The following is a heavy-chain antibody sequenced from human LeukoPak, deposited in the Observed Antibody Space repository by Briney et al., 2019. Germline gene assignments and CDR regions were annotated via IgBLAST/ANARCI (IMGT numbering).Heavy chain of an antibody. CDR2: INHSGST. D-gene: IGHD1-26*01. J-gene: IGHJ4*02. Sequence: SETLSLTCAVYGGSFSGYYWSWIRQPPGKGLEWIGEINHSGSTNYNPSPKSRVTISVDTSKNQFSLKLSSVTAADTAVYYCARDQFHSGSLDYWGQGTLVTVSS. CDR1: GGSFSGYY. V-gene: IGHV4-34*01. CDR3: ARDQFHSGSLDY.